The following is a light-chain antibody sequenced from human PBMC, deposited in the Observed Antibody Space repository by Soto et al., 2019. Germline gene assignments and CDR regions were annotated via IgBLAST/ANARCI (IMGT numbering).Light chain of an antibody. CDR3: QQSYTS. Sequence: DIQMTQSPSSLSSSVGDIVTITCRASQSISSYLNWYQQKPGKAPKLLIYAASSLQSGVPSRFSGSGSGTDFTLTISSLQPEDFATYYCQQSYTSFGQGTKVDIK. V-gene: IGKV1-39*01. CDR1: QSISSY. CDR2: AAS. J-gene: IGKJ1*01.